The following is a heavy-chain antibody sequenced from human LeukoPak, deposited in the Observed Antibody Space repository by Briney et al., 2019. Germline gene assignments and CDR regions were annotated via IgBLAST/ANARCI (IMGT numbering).Heavy chain of an antibody. J-gene: IGHJ4*02. CDR2: IKEDGRAK. CDR3: ASGYLDDFWSGHF. Sequence: GGSLRLSCAVSGFTFSSHWMSWVRQAPGKGLEWVANIKEDGRAKYYVGSVKGRFTISRDNARKSLYLQMNSLRAEDTAVYYCASGYLDDFWSGHFWGQGTLVTVSS. CDR1: GFTFSSHW. D-gene: IGHD3-3*01. V-gene: IGHV3-7*01.